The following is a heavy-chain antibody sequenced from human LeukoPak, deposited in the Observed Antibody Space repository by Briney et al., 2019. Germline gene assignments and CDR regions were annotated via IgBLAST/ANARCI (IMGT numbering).Heavy chain of an antibody. D-gene: IGHD2-21*02. CDR3: ARGAVVVTAITFDY. CDR1: GGSISSYY. CDR2: IYYSGST. V-gene: IGHV4-59*01. Sequence: SETLSLTCTVSGGSISSYYWSWIRQPPGKGQEWIGYIYYSGSTNYNPSLKSRVTISVDTSKNQFSLKLSSVTAADTAVYYCARGAVVVTAITFDYWGQGTLVTVSS. J-gene: IGHJ4*02.